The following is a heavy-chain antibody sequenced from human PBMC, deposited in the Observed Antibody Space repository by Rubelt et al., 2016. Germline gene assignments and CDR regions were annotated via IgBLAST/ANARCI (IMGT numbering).Heavy chain of an antibody. J-gene: IGHJ4*02. D-gene: IGHD5-12*01. Sequence: SGSGGSTYYADSVKGRFTISRDNSKNTLYLQMNSLRVEDTAVYYRAKGPDSGCDYWGQGTLVTVSS. CDR3: AKGPDSGCDY. V-gene: IGHV3-23*01. CDR2: SGSGGST.